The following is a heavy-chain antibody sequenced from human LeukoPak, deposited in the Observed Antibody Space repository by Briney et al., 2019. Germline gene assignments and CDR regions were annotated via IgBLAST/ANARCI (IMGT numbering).Heavy chain of an antibody. CDR2: ISSSSSYI. CDR1: GFTFSSYS. J-gene: IGHJ4*02. Sequence: GGSLRLSCAASGFTFSSYSMNWVRQAPGKGLEWVSSISSSSSYIYYADSVKGRFTISSDNAKNSLYLQMNSLRAEDTAVYYCASLDTAMVTSGYWGQGTLVTVSS. CDR3: ASLDTAMVTSGY. D-gene: IGHD5-18*01. V-gene: IGHV3-21*01.